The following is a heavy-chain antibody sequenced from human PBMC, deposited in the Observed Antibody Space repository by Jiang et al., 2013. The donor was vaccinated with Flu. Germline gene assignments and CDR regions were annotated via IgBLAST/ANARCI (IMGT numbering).Heavy chain of an antibody. D-gene: IGHD2-8*01. J-gene: IGHJ4*02. CDR2: IIPSGGGT. CDR1: GYTFTSYY. V-gene: IGHV1-46*01. CDR3: VRGGDGVSGSYFDY. Sequence: SGAEVKKPGASVTVSCKASGYTFTSYYMHWVRQAPGQGLEWMGMIIPSGGGTFYAQSFQGRVTMTRDTSTNTIYMELSSLRSEDTALYYCVRGGDGVSGSYFDYWGQGTLITVSP.